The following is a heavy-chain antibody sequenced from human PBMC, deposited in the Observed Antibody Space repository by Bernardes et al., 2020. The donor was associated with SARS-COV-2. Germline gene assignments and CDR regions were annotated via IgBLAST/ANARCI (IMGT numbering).Heavy chain of an antibody. V-gene: IGHV3-21*01. J-gene: IGHJ5*02. Sequence: GSLRLSCAASGFTLSSYSMNWVRQAPGKGLEWVSSISSSSTYIYYADSVKGRFTISRDNAKNSLYLQMNSLRAEDTAVYYCASTASHYYGSGHNWFDPWGQGTLVTVSS. CDR1: GFTLSSYS. D-gene: IGHD3-10*01. CDR2: ISSSSTYI. CDR3: ASTASHYYGSGHNWFDP.